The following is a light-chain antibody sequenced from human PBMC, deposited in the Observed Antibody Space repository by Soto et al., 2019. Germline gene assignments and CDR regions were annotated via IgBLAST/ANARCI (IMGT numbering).Light chain of an antibody. CDR3: PQYTKSPLFT. Sequence: ETVLTQSPATFSVSPGERATLSCRASQSIGSNLAWYQQRPGQPPRLLIYGASTRAPGVPARFSGSGSGTELPLTMHSLQSEDFALYSWPQYTKSPLFTFGTGTKVDIK. J-gene: IGKJ3*01. V-gene: IGKV3-15*01. CDR1: QSIGSN. CDR2: GAS.